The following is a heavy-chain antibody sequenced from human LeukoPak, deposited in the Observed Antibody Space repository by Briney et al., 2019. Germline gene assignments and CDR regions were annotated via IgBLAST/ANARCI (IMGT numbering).Heavy chain of an antibody. CDR1: GYTFISYG. CDR3: ARRRAVAGVNWFDP. J-gene: IGHJ5*02. D-gene: IGHD6-19*01. CDR2: IRSHNGYT. V-gene: IGHV1-18*01. Sequence: ASVKVSCKASGYTFISYGISWVRQAPGQGLEWMGWIRSHNGYTKYAQKFQGRVTMTTDTSMSTAYMELGSLRSDDTAVYYCARRRAVAGVNWFDPWGQGTLVTVSS.